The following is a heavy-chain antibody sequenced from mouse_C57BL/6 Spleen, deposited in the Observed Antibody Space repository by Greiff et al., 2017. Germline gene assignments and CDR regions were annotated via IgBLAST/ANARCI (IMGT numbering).Heavy chain of an antibody. D-gene: IGHD1-1*01. Sequence: VQLVESGAELARPGASVKMSCKASGYTFTSYTMHWVKQRPGQGLEWIGYINPSSGYTKYNQKFKDKATLTADKSSSTAYMQLSSLTSEDSAVYYCARSHYGSSPAYWGQGTLVTVSA. V-gene: IGHV1-4*01. CDR1: GYTFTSYT. CDR3: ARSHYGSSPAY. J-gene: IGHJ3*01. CDR2: INPSSGYT.